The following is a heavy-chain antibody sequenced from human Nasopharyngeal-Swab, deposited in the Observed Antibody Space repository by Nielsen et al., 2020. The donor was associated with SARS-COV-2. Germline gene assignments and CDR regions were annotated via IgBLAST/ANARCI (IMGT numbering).Heavy chain of an antibody. V-gene: IGHV3-23*01. CDR1: GSTFNIYA. J-gene: IGHJ3*02. CDR2: ISASGGST. Sequence: GGSLRPSCIASGSTFNIYAMAWVRRTPGRGLQWVSGISASGGSTYYTDSVKGRFAVSRDNSRNTLYLQMHSLRVEDTALYYCAKDDVVRGDAFDIWGQGTMVTVSS. CDR3: AKDDVVRGDAFDI. D-gene: IGHD3-10*01.